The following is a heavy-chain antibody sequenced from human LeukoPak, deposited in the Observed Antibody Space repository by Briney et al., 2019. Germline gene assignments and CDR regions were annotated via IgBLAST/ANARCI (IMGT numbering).Heavy chain of an antibody. CDR1: GYTLTELS. V-gene: IGHV1-24*01. D-gene: IGHD5-18*01. CDR3: ARAPGYSYGLFDY. Sequence: ASVKVSCKVSGYTLTELSMHWVRQAPGKGLEWMGGFDPEDGETIYAQKFQGRVTMTEDTSTDTAYMELRSLRSDDTAVYYCARAPGYSYGLFDYWGQGTLVTVSS. CDR2: FDPEDGET. J-gene: IGHJ4*02.